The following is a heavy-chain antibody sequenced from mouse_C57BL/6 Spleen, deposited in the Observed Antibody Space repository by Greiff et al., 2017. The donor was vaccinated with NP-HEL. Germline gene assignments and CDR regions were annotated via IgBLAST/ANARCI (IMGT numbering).Heavy chain of an antibody. CDR1: GYAFSSSW. J-gene: IGHJ2*01. CDR2: IYPGDGDT. V-gene: IGHV1-82*01. CDR3: ANIHFDY. Sequence: VQLQQSGPELVKPGASVKISCKASGYAFSSSWMNWVKQRPGKGLEWIGRIYPGDGDTNYNGKFKGKATLTADKSSSTAYMQLSSLTSEDSAVYFCANIHFDYWGQGTTLTVSS.